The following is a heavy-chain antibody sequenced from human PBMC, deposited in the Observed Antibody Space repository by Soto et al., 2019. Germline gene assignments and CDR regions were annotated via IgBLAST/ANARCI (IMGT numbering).Heavy chain of an antibody. V-gene: IGHV3-66*01. CDR3: AREIATTGQYYLGL. Sequence: GGSLRLSCAASGFTVSIYYMSWVRQAPGKGLEWVSVSYSAGSADFADSVKGRFTISRDNSKNTLYLQMSSLRAEDTAVYFCAREIATTGQYYLGLWGQGILDSLSS. J-gene: IGHJ4*02. D-gene: IGHD6-13*01. CDR2: SYSAGSA. CDR1: GFTVSIYY.